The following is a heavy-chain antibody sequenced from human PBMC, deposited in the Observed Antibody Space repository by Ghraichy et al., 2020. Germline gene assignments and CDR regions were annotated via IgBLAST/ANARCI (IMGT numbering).Heavy chain of an antibody. CDR1: GGSISSGGYY. CDR3: ARWGLVLRFLED. V-gene: IGHV4-31*03. D-gene: IGHD3-3*01. CDR2: IYYSGST. J-gene: IGHJ4*02. Sequence: SETLSLTCTVSGGSISSGGYYWSWIRQHPGKGLEWIGYIYYSGSTYYNPSLKSRVTISVDTSKNQFSLKLSSVTAADTAVYYCARWGLVLRFLEDWGQGTLVTVSS.